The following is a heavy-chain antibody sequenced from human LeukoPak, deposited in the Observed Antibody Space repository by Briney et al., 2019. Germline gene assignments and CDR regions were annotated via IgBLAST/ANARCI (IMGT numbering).Heavy chain of an antibody. D-gene: IGHD3-22*01. V-gene: IGHV3-33*01. CDR2: IWYDGNNK. CDR3: ARAFTSTGYYYVEY. Sequence: GGSLRLSCAASGFTFSSFGMHWVRQAPGKGLEWVAVIWYDGNNKYYADSVKDRFTISRDNSKNTLYLQMNSLRAEDTAVYYCARAFTSTGYYYVEYWGQGTLVTVSS. J-gene: IGHJ4*02. CDR1: GFTFSSFG.